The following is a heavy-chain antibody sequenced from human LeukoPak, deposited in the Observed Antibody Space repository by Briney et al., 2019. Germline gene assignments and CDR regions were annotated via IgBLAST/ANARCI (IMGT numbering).Heavy chain of an antibody. CDR2: ISGSGGST. CDR3: AKDLPYTSGWALKY. CDR1: GFTFSSYA. Sequence: GGSLRLSCAASGFTFSSYAMRWVRQAPGKGLEWVSAISGSGGSTYYADSVKGRFTISRDNSKNTLYLQMDSLKTDDTAVYYCAKDLPYTSGWALKYWGQGTLVTVSS. D-gene: IGHD6-19*01. J-gene: IGHJ4*02. V-gene: IGHV3-23*01.